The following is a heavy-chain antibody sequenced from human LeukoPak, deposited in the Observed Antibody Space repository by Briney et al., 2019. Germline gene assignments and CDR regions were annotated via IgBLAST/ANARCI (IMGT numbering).Heavy chain of an antibody. D-gene: IGHD6-19*01. CDR3: AKAAMGIAVAGTGYYFDY. Sequence: GGSLRLSCAASGFTFDDYAMHWVRQAPGKGLEWVSGISWNSGSIGYADSVKGRFTISRDNAKNSLYLQMNSLRAEDTALDYCAKAAMGIAVAGTGYYFDYWGQGTLVTVSS. J-gene: IGHJ4*02. CDR2: ISWNSGSI. V-gene: IGHV3-9*01. CDR1: GFTFDDYA.